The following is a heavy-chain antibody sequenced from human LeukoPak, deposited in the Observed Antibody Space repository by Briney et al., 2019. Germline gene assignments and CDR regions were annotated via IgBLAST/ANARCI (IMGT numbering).Heavy chain of an antibody. J-gene: IGHJ5*02. V-gene: IGHV4-59*08. CDR1: GGSISSYY. CDR3: ARSRIVATIKGGWFDP. D-gene: IGHD5-12*01. CDR2: IYYSGST. Sequence: SETLSLTCTVSGGSISSYYWSWIRQPPGKGLEWIGYIYYSGSTNYNPSLKSRVTISVDTSKNQFSLKLSSVTAADTAVYYCARSRIVATIKGGWFDPWGHGTLVTVSS.